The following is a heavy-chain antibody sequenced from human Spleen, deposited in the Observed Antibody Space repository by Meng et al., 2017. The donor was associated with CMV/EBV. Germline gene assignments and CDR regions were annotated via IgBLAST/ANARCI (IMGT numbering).Heavy chain of an antibody. Sequence: YNMNWVRQAPGKGLERVAFISSSGSYIYYADSVKGRFTISRDNAKNSLYLQMNSLRADDTAVYYCARIERRRILKYCGSDCSTTDYWGQGTLVTVSS. J-gene: IGHJ4*02. D-gene: IGHD2-21*02. CDR3: ARIERRRILKYCGSDCSTTDY. V-gene: IGHV3-21*01. CDR1: YN. CDR2: ISSSGSYI.